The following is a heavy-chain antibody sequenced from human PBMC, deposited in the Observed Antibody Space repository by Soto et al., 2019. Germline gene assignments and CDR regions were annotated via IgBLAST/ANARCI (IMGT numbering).Heavy chain of an antibody. CDR3: ARDYYYDSSGYYAGFDY. D-gene: IGHD3-22*01. J-gene: IGHJ4*02. CDR1: GFTCRSYS. Sequence: GGSLRLSCAASGFTCRSYSMHWAPQAPGKGLEWVSSISSSSSYIYYADSVKGRFTISRDNAKNSLYLQMNSLRAEDTAVYYCARDYYYDSSGYYAGFDYWGQGT. V-gene: IGHV3-21*01. CDR2: ISSSSSYI.